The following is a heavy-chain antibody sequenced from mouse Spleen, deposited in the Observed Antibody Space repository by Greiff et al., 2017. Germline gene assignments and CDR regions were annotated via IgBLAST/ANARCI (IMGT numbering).Heavy chain of an antibody. V-gene: IGHV5-16*01. CDR1: GFTFSDYY. CDR2: INYDGSST. J-gene: IGHJ2*01. CDR3: ARVGLLRNFDY. D-gene: IGHD2-3*01. Sequence: EVHLVESEGGLVQPGSSMKLSCTASGFTFSDYYMAWVRQVPEKGLEWVANINYDGSSTYYLDSLKSRFIISRDNAKNILYLQMSSLKSEDTATYYCARVGLLRNFDYWGQGTTLTVSS.